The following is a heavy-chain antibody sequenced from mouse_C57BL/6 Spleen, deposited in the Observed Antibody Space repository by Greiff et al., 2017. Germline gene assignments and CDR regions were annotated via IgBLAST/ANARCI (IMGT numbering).Heavy chain of an antibody. Sequence: EVQLLESGGGLVKPGGSLKLSCAASGFTFSSYAMSWVRQTPEKRLEWVATISDGGSYTYYPDNVKGRFTISRDNAKNNLYLQMSHLKAEDTAMYYCARIYYGNYDSYAMDYWGQGTSVTVSS. V-gene: IGHV5-4*01. CDR2: ISDGGSYT. CDR1: GFTFSSYA. D-gene: IGHD2-1*01. J-gene: IGHJ4*01. CDR3: ARIYYGNYDSYAMDY.